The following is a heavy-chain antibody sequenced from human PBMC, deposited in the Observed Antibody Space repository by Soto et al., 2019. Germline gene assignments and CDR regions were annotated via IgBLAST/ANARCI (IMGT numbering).Heavy chain of an antibody. CDR3: AREAGATHQASYFDY. CDR2: INPSGGST. J-gene: IGHJ4*02. CDR1: GYTFTSYY. D-gene: IGHD1-26*01. Sequence: GASVKVSCKASGYTFTSYYMHWVRQAPGQGLEWMGIINPSGGSTSYAQKLQGRVTMTRDTSTSTVYMELSSLRSEDTAVYYCAREAGATHQASYFDYWGQGTLVTVSS. V-gene: IGHV1-46*01.